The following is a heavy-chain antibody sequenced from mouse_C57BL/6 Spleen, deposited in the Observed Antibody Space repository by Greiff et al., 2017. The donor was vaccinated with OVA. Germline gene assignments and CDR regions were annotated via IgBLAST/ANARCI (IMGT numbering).Heavy chain of an antibody. V-gene: IGHV1-76*01. Sequence: VKLQESGAELVRPGASVKLSCKASGYTFTDYYINWVKQRPGQGLEWIARIYPGSGNTYYNEKFKGKATLTAEKSSSTAYMQLSSLTSEDSAVYFCAEGNYGFAYWGQGTLVTVSA. CDR1: GYTFTDYY. J-gene: IGHJ3*01. CDR2: IYPGSGNT. D-gene: IGHD2-1*01. CDR3: AEGNYGFAY.